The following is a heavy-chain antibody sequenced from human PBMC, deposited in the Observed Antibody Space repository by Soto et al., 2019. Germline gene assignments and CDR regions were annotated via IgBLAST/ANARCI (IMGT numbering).Heavy chain of an antibody. J-gene: IGHJ3*02. CDR3: ARVVVRGVWSEGFDI. CDR1: GFTFISYA. V-gene: IGHV3-64*01. D-gene: IGHD3-10*02. Sequence: EVQLVESGGGLVQPGGSLRLSCSASGFTFISYAMHWVRQAPGKGLECVSGISNNGGSTYYANSLKGRFTISRDNSKNTVYLQMDSLRPEDMAEYYCARVVVRGVWSEGFDIWGHGTMVTVSS. CDR2: ISNNGGST.